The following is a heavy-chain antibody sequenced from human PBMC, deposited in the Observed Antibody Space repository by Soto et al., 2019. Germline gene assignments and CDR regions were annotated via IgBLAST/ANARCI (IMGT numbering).Heavy chain of an antibody. CDR3: ARDEFGY. J-gene: IGHJ4*02. D-gene: IGHD3-10*01. CDR2: IRSSGNRT. CDR1: GFTFSSYA. V-gene: IGHV3-23*01. Sequence: PGGSLRLSCAASGFTFSSYAMSWVRQAPGKGLEWVSVIRSSGNRTYYADSVKGRFTISRDNSKNTLYMQMNSLRAEDTAVYYCARDEFGYWGQGTLVTVSS.